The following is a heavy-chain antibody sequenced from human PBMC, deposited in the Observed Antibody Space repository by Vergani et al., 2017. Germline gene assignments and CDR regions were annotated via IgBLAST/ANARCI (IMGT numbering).Heavy chain of an antibody. Sequence: QVQLQESGPGLVKPSETLSLTCTVSGGSISSYYWSWIRQPPGKGLEWIGYIYYSGSTNYNPSLKSRVTISVDTSKNQFSLKLSSVTAAATAVYYCARGTGPAGLEGQFDPWGKGAMVTVST. J-gene: IGHJ5*02. CDR1: GGSISSYY. D-gene: IGHD6-6*01. CDR3: ARGTGPAGLEGQFDP. CDR2: IYYSGST. V-gene: IGHV4-59*12.